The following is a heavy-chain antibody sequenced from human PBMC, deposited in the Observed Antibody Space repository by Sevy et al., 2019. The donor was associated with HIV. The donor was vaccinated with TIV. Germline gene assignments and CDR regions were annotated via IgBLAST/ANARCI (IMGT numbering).Heavy chain of an antibody. CDR3: AKDYGDYVTLGFDY. CDR2: ISYDGSNK. D-gene: IGHD4-17*01. V-gene: IGHV3-30*18. Sequence: GGSLRLSCAVSGFTFSSYGMHWVRQAPGKGLEWVAVISYDGSNKYYADSVKGRFTISRDNSKKTLYQQMNSLRAEDTAVYYCAKDYGDYVTLGFDYWGQGTLVTVSS. CDR1: GFTFSSYG. J-gene: IGHJ4*02.